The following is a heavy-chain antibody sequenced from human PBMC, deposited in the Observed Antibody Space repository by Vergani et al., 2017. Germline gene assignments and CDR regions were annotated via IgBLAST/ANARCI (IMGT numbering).Heavy chain of an antibody. D-gene: IGHD1-14*01. V-gene: IGHV4-39*07. Sequence: QLQLQESGPGLVKPSETLSLTCTVSGGSISSSSYYWGWIRQPPGKGLEWIGSIYYSGSTYYNPSLKSRVTISVDTSKNQFSLKLSSVTAADTAVYYCARTSVRALLTGGNWFDPWGQGTLVTVSS. CDR1: GGSISSSSYY. CDR2: IYYSGST. J-gene: IGHJ5*02. CDR3: ARTSVRALLTGGNWFDP.